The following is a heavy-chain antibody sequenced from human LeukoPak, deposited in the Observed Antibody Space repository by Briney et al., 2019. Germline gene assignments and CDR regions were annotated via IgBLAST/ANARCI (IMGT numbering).Heavy chain of an antibody. V-gene: IGHV3-21*04. CDR3: AKDELTRGGYCSGGSCLTLGD. D-gene: IGHD2-15*01. CDR1: GFTFSSYS. Sequence: PGGSLRLSCAASGFTFSSYSMNWVRQAPGKGLEGVSSISSSSSYIYYADSVKGRFTISRDNSKNTLYLQMNSLRAEDTAVYYCAKDELTRGGYCSGGSCLTLGDWGQGTLVTVSS. J-gene: IGHJ4*02. CDR2: ISSSSSYI.